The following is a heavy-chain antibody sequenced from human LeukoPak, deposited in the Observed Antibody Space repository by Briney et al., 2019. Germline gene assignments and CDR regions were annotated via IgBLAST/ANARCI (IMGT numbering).Heavy chain of an antibody. CDR1: GFSFSTSW. V-gene: IGHV3-7*05. Sequence: GGSLRLSCAASGFSFSTSWMSWVRQAPGKGLEWVANTKEDGSEKNYVDSVKGRFTISRDNAKNSLYLQQNSLRGEDTAVYYCARGRRLQDYWGQGTLVTVSS. CDR2: TKEDGSEK. J-gene: IGHJ4*02. CDR3: ARGRRLQDY.